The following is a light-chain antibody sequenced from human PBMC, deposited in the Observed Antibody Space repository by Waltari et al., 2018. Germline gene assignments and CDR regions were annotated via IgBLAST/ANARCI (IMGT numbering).Light chain of an antibody. CDR1: RSDVGSYSL. CDR3: CSYAGGSTII. J-gene: IGLJ2*01. V-gene: IGLV2-23*02. CDR2: DVT. Sequence: QSALTQPAALSGSPGQSITIACPGTRSDVGSYSLVSWYQQHPGKAPKLMIYDVTKRPSGVSNRFSGSKSAYTASLTISGLQPEDEADYYCCSYAGGSTIIFGGGTKLTVL.